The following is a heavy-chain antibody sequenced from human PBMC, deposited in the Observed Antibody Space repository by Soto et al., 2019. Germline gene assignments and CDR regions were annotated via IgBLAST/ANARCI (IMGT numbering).Heavy chain of an antibody. V-gene: IGHV1-46*02. Sequence: QVQLVQSGPEVRKPGASVRLSCATSGYNFNQYYIHWVRQAPGQGLEWMGIINLRGGTTEYAHKFRGRVTVTGDTSTRTADMELSSLRSEDTAVYFCARGPDDSDVPRWDHWGQGTLITVAS. D-gene: IGHD4-17*01. CDR3: ARGPDDSDVPRWDH. J-gene: IGHJ4*02. CDR2: INLRGGTT. CDR1: GYNFNQYY.